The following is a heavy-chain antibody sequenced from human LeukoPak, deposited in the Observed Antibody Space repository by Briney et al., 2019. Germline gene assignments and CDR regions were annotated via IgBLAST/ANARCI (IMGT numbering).Heavy chain of an antibody. V-gene: IGHV3-30*19. CDR3: ARGMSSSSETLDY. Sequence: GGSLRLSCAASGFTLSSYSMNWFRQAPGKGLEWVAVISYDGSNKYYADSVKGRFTISRDNSKNTLYLQMNSLRAEDTAVYYCARGMSSSSETLDYWGQGTLVTVSS. D-gene: IGHD6-13*01. CDR2: ISYDGSNK. CDR1: GFTLSSYS. J-gene: IGHJ4*02.